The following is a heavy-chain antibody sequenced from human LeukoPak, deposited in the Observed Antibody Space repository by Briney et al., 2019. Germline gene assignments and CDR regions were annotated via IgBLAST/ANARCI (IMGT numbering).Heavy chain of an antibody. CDR3: ARAVMVAVAGGRFDY. CDR2: IYYSGTN. V-gene: IGHV4-39*07. CDR1: SGSFSNGGYY. D-gene: IGHD6-19*01. Sequence: SETLSLTCTVSSGSFSNGGYYWVRIRQPPGKGLEWIGSIYYSGTNYYNPSLTSRVTISVDTSNNQFSLKLTSVTAADTAVYYCARAVMVAVAGGRFDYWGQGTLVTVSS. J-gene: IGHJ4*02.